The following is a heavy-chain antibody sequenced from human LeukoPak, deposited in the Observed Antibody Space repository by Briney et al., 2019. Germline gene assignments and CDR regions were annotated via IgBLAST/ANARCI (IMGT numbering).Heavy chain of an antibody. Sequence: GGSLRLSCAVSGFTFSDSYMTWLRQAPGKGLESLSYISPSGTDISYADSVKGRFTISRDNAKNSLYLQMNNLRADDTAVYYCARAVIVVVAATSNWFDPWGQGTLVTVSS. CDR2: ISPSGTDI. CDR3: ARAVIVVVAATSNWFDP. J-gene: IGHJ5*02. CDR1: GFTFSDSY. V-gene: IGHV3-11*01. D-gene: IGHD2-15*01.